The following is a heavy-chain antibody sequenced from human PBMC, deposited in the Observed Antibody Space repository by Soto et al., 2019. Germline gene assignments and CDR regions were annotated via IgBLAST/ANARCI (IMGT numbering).Heavy chain of an antibody. D-gene: IGHD3-22*01. Sequence: SVKVSCKASAGTFSSYAISWVRQAPGQGLEWMGGIIPIFGTANYAQKFQGRVTITADESTSTAYMELSSLRSEDTAVYYCARAHYYDSSGYYPARVFYYFDYWGQGTLVTVSS. CDR1: AGTFSSYA. CDR2: IIPIFGTA. V-gene: IGHV1-69*13. CDR3: ARAHYYDSSGYYPARVFYYFDY. J-gene: IGHJ4*02.